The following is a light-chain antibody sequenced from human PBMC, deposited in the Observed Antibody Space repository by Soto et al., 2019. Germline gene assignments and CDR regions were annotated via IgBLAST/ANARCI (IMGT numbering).Light chain of an antibody. V-gene: IGKV3-20*01. J-gene: IGKJ1*01. CDR2: GAS. CDR1: QSVSSSY. CDR3: QQYGSSPWT. Sequence: EIVLTQSPGTLSLSPGERATLSCRASQSVSSSYLAWYQQKPGQAPRLLMYGASSRATGIPDRFSGSGSGTGFTLTISRLEPEDFAVYYCQQYGSSPWTFGQGT.